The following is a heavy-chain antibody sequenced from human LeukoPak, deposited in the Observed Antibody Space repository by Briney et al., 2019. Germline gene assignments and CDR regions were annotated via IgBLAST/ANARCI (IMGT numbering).Heavy chain of an antibody. D-gene: IGHD3-3*01. CDR1: GGTFSSYA. CDR3: ARDNTFGVVLYYYYYGMDV. V-gene: IGHV1-69*04. J-gene: IGHJ6*02. Sequence: SVKVSCKASGGTFSSYAISWVRQAPGQGLEWMGRIIPILGIANYAQKFQGRVTITADKSTSTAYMELSSLRSEDTAVYYCARDNTFGVVLYYYYYGMDVWGQGTTVTVSS. CDR2: IIPILGIA.